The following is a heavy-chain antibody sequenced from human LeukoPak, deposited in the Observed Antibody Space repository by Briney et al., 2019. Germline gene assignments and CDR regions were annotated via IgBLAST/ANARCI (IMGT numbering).Heavy chain of an antibody. CDR3: GREILEPGKTLTY. CDR2: ISSSSSYI. CDR1: GFTFSSYS. Sequence: GGSLRLSCAASGFTFSSYSMNWVRQAPGKGLEWVSSISSSSSYIYCADSVKGRFTISRDNAKNTLYLQMNSLRAEDTAVYYCGREILEPGKTLTYWGQGSLITVSS. V-gene: IGHV3-21*01. D-gene: IGHD1-14*01. J-gene: IGHJ4*02.